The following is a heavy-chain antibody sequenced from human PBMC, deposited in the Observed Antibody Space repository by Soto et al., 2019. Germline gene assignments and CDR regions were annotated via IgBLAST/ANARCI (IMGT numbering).Heavy chain of an antibody. V-gene: IGHV3-23*01. CDR1: GFTFSSYA. CDR2: ISGSGGST. CDR3: VVLRYFDWPYGMDV. Sequence: GGSLRLSCAASGFTFSSYAMSWVRQAPGKGLEWVSAISGSGGSTYYADSVKGRFTISRDNSKNTLYLQMNSLRAEDTAVYYCVVLRYFDWPYGMDVWGQGTTVTVS. D-gene: IGHD3-9*01. J-gene: IGHJ6*02.